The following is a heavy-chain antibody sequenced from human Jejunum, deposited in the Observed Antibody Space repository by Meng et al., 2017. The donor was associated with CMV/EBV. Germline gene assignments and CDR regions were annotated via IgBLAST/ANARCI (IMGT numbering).Heavy chain of an antibody. J-gene: IGHJ4*02. V-gene: IGHV3-30*02. CDR1: TFTSHG. Sequence: TFTSHGMDWVRQAPGKGLEWVAFIAYDGSNKYYADSVKGRLTISRDNSKNTLDLQMNSLRVEDTAVYYCAKDQAGGYYDFRSGFDYWGQGTLVTVSS. D-gene: IGHD3-3*01. CDR2: IAYDGSNK. CDR3: AKDQAGGYYDFRSGFDY.